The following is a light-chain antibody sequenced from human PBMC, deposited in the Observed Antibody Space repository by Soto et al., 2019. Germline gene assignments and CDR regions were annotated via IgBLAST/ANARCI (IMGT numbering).Light chain of an antibody. Sequence: DIQMTQSPSTLSASVGDRVTITCRASQSISNWLAWYQQKPGKAPKLLLYKASTLQSGVPSRFSGSGSGTELSLTISSLQPDDFATYYCQQYNSYPYTFGQGTKLEIK. V-gene: IGKV1-5*03. CDR1: QSISNW. J-gene: IGKJ2*01. CDR2: KAS. CDR3: QQYNSYPYT.